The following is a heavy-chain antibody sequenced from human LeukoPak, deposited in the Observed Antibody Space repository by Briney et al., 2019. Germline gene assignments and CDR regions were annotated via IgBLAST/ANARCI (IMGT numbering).Heavy chain of an antibody. Sequence: PSETLSLTCAVYGGSFSGYYWSWIRQPPGKGLEWIGEINHSGSTNYNPSLKSRVTISVDTSKNQFSLKLSSVTAADTAVYYCARVPTWGDWAALDYWGQGTLVTVSS. CDR3: ARVPTWGDWAALDY. J-gene: IGHJ4*02. V-gene: IGHV4-34*01. D-gene: IGHD2-21*02. CDR2: INHSGST. CDR1: GGSFSGYY.